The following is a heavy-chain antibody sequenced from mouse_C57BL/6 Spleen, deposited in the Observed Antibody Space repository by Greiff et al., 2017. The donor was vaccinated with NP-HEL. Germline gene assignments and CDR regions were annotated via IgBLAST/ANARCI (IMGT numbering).Heavy chain of an antibody. V-gene: IGHV5-17*01. D-gene: IGHD6-1*01. CDR2: ISSGSSTI. Sequence: EVQLVESGGGLVKPGGSLKLSCAASGFTFSDYGMHWVRQAPEKGLEWVAYISSGSSTIYYADTVKGRFTISRDNAKNTLFLQMTSLRSADTAMYYCARDSLYAMDYWGQGTSVTVSS. J-gene: IGHJ4*01. CDR3: ARDSLYAMDY. CDR1: GFTFSDYG.